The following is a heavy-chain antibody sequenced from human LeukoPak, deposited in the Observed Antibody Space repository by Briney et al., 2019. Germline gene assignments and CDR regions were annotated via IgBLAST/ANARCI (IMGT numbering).Heavy chain of an antibody. D-gene: IGHD6-13*01. V-gene: IGHV3-48*04. Sequence: GGSLRLSCAASGFTFSAYTMNWVRQAPGKGLEWVSYISSASSTIYYADSVKGRFTISRDNAKNSLYLQMNSLRAEDTAVYYCARDNKDYNNSWHHYFDYWGQGTLVTVSS. CDR1: GFTFSAYT. J-gene: IGHJ4*02. CDR3: ARDNKDYNNSWHHYFDY. CDR2: ISSASSTI.